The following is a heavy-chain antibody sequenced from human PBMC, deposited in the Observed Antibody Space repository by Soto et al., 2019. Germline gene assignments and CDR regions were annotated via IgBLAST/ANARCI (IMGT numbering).Heavy chain of an antibody. CDR3: ARVGSSGWSPDY. CDR2: IFYSGVT. CDR1: GGSISVYY. D-gene: IGHD6-19*01. V-gene: IGHV4-59*01. Sequence: SETLSLTCTVSGGSISVYYWTWILQPPGKGLEWIGYIFYSGVTNYNPSLKSRVTLSVDTSKNQFSLKLRSVTAADTAVYYCARVGSSGWSPDYWGRGTLVTVSS. J-gene: IGHJ4*02.